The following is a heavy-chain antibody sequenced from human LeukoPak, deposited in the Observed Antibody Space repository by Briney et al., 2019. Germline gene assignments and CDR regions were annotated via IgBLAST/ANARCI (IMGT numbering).Heavy chain of an antibody. CDR1: GCTFSSYW. D-gene: IGHD6-13*01. V-gene: IGHV3-7*01. CDR2: IKQDGSEK. Sequence: GGSLRLSCAASGCTFSSYWRSWVRQAPGKGLEWVADIKQDGSEKYYVDSVKGRFTISRDNAKNSLYLQMKSLRAEDTAVYYCARDQVAAAGRGRYYYYNMDVWGKGTTVTVSS. J-gene: IGHJ6*03. CDR3: ARDQVAAAGRGRYYYYNMDV.